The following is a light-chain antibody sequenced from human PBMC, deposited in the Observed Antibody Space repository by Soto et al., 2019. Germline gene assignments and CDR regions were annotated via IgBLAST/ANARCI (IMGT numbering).Light chain of an antibody. J-gene: IGLJ3*02. CDR3: TSYGGRDNLM. CDR2: EVN. CDR1: SSDIGAYNY. Sequence: QSALTQPPSASGSPGQSVTISCTGTSSDIGAYNYVSWFQQHPGEAPKLIISEVNKRPSGVPDLFSGSKSGNTASLTVSGLQAEDEAYYYCTSYGGRDNLMFGGGTKVTVL. V-gene: IGLV2-8*01.